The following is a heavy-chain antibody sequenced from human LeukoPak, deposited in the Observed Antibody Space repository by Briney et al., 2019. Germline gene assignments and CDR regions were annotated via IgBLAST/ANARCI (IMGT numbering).Heavy chain of an antibody. CDR3: AKASHYDNSGYQYYFDY. CDR2: ISGSGGST. V-gene: IGHV3-23*01. J-gene: IGHJ4*02. D-gene: IGHD3-22*01. Sequence: GGSLRLSCAASGFTFSSYAMSWVRQAPGKGLNWVSAISGSGGSTYYADSVKGRFTISRDNSKNTLYLQVNSLRAEDTAVYFCAKASHYDNSGYQYYFDYWGQGTLVTVSS. CDR1: GFTFSSYA.